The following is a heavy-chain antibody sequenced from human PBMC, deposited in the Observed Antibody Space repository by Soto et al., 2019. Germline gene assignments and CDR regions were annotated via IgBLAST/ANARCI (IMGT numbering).Heavy chain of an antibody. J-gene: IGHJ4*02. V-gene: IGHV1-3*01. CDR1: EDTFTKYF. CDR3: ARASDWERHFDY. CDR2: INAGNGGT. D-gene: IGHD3-9*01. Sequence: ASVKVSCKASEDTFTKYFIHWVRQAPGQWLEWMGRINAGNGGTKYSQNFQGRITLTRDTSANTGYMELNSLTSEDTAVYYCARASDWERHFDYWGQGTLVTVSS.